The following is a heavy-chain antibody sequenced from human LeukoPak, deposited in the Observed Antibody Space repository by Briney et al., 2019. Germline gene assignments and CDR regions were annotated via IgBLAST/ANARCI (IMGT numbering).Heavy chain of an antibody. J-gene: IGHJ4*02. CDR3: ARLYSSSSGLRASDY. V-gene: IGHV3-48*03. Sequence: LPGGSLRLSCAASGFTFSSYEMNWVRQAQGKGLEWVSYISSSGSTIFYADSVKGRFTISRDNAKNSLYLQMNSLRAEDTAVYYCARLYSSSSGLRASDYWGQGTLVTVSS. CDR1: GFTFSSYE. D-gene: IGHD6-6*01. CDR2: ISSSGSTI.